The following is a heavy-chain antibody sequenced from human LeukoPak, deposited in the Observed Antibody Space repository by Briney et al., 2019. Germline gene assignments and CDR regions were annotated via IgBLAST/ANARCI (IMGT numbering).Heavy chain of an antibody. CDR2: ISWNSGTT. Sequence: GGSLRLSCAASGFTFDDYAMHWVRHVPGKGLEWVSGISWNSGTTGYADSVKGRFTISRDNAENFLYLQMNSLRTEDTALYYCAKDMVRGSSYYYYMDVWGKGTTVTISS. CDR3: AKDMVRGSSYYYYMDV. CDR1: GFTFDDYA. D-gene: IGHD3-10*01. J-gene: IGHJ6*03. V-gene: IGHV3-9*01.